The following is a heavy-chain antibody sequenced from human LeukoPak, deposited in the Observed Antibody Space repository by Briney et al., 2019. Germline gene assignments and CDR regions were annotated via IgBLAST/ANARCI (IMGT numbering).Heavy chain of an antibody. Sequence: PGGSLRLSCAASGFTFSSSNMDWVRQAPGKGLEWVSAISSSSSIYYTDSVKGRFTISRDNTKNSLFLQMNSLRAEDMAVYFCAKEGRSTPPGYWGQGTLVTVSS. CDR1: GFTFSSSN. J-gene: IGHJ4*02. D-gene: IGHD6-13*01. CDR3: AKEGRSTPPGY. CDR2: ISSSSSI. V-gene: IGHV3-21*01.